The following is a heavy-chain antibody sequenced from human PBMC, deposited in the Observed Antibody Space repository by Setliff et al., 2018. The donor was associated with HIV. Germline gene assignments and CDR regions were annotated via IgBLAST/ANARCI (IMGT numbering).Heavy chain of an antibody. J-gene: IGHJ4*02. CDR2: IYASGYT. CDR3: ARARGSMGYINTFDV. D-gene: IGHD3-16*01. V-gene: IGHV4-61*09. Sequence: PSETLSLTCTVSGASVNSQSDYWNWIRQPAGKELEWIGHIYASGYTYYKPSLESRVTISVDTSKSQFSLKLPSVTAADTAVYYCARARGSMGYINTFDVWGQGSLVTVSS. CDR1: GASVNSQSDY.